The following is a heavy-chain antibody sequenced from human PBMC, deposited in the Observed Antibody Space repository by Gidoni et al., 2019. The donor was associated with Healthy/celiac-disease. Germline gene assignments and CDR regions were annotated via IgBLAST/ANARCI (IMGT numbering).Heavy chain of an antibody. V-gene: IGHV1-69*06. CDR3: ARESQYSSLVSYYYYMDV. J-gene: IGHJ6*03. Sequence: QVQLVQSGAEVKKPGSSVKVSCKASGGTFSSYAISWVRQAPGQGLEWMGGIIPIFGTANYAQKFQGRVTITADKSTSTAYMELSSLRSEDTAVYYCARESQYSSLVSYYYYMDVWGKGTTVTVSS. CDR2: IIPIFGTA. D-gene: IGHD6-6*01. CDR1: GGTFSSYA.